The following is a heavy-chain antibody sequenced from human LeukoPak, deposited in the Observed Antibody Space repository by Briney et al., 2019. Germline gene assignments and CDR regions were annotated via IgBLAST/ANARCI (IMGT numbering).Heavy chain of an antibody. CDR3: ARDPSTLLPTDDS. CDR1: GFNFMQYG. J-gene: IGHJ4*02. V-gene: IGHV3-23*05. D-gene: IGHD2-2*01. Sequence: TGGSLRLSCVGSGFNFMQYGMMWVRQAPGKGLEWVSTIHPSGINTHHADPVKGRFTISRDNSKNTLYLQMNSLRVEDTAIYYCARDPSTLLPTDDSWGQGTLVAVSS. CDR2: IHPSGINT.